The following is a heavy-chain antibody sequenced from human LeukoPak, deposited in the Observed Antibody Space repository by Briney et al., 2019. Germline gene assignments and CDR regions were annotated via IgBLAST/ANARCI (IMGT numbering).Heavy chain of an antibody. Sequence: ASVKVSCKAFGYTFTGYDIHWVRQAPGQGLEWMGWINPNSGGTNYAQKFQGRVTMTRDTSINTAYMELSRLRSDDTAVYYCARVPANTATTNFDHWGQGTLVTVSS. CDR1: GYTFTGYD. V-gene: IGHV1-2*02. CDR3: ARVPANTATTNFDH. D-gene: IGHD1-26*01. J-gene: IGHJ4*02. CDR2: INPNSGGT.